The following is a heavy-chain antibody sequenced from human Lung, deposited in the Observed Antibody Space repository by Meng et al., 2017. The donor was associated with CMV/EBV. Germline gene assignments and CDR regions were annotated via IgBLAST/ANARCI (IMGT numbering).Heavy chain of an antibody. CDR2: IYPGDSDT. V-gene: IGHV5-51*01. D-gene: IGHD2-2*02. CDR3: ARQSSLGYCSSTSCYSYYGMDV. CDR1: GCSFTSYW. J-gene: IGHJ6*02. Sequence: XVSXXGSGCSFTSYWIGWVRQMPGKGLEWMGIIYPGDSDTRYSPSFQGQVTISADKSISTAYLQWSSLKASDTAMYYCARQSSLGYCSSTSCYSYYGMDVWGQGXTVTVSS.